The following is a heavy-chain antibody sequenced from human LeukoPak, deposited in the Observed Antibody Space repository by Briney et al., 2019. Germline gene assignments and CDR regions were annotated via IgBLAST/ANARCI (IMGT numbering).Heavy chain of an antibody. V-gene: IGHV4-39*07. D-gene: IGHD5-12*01. CDR1: GGSISSSIYY. CDR2: LYYSGST. J-gene: IGHJ4*02. Sequence: PSETLSLTCTVSGGSISSSIYYWGWIRQPPGKGLEWIGSLYYSGSTYYNPSLKSRVTISVDTSKNQFSLKLSSVTAADTAVYYCARGRRRLRFDEGYYFDYWGQGTLVTVSS. CDR3: ARGRRRLRFDEGYYFDY.